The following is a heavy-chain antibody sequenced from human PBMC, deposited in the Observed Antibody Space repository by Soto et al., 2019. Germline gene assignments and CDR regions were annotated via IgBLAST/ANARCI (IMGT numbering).Heavy chain of an antibody. CDR3: AKGRCSSTSCYVGTNWFDP. CDR1: GFTFSNYW. Sequence: PGGSLRLSCAVSGFTFSNYWMSWVRQAPGKGLEWVANIKQDGSEKNYVDSVEGRFTISRDNSKNTLYLQMNSLRAEDTAVYYCAKGRCSSTSCYVGTNWFDPWGQGTLVTVSS. V-gene: IGHV3-7*02. CDR2: IKQDGSEK. J-gene: IGHJ5*02. D-gene: IGHD2-2*01.